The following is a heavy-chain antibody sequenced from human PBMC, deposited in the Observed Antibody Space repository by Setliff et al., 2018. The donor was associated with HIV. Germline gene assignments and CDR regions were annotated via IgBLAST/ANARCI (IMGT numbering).Heavy chain of an antibody. V-gene: IGHV3-7*03. D-gene: IGHD4-17*01. CDR1: GFTFCNYW. J-gene: IGHJ4*02. Sequence: PGGSLRLSCAASGFTFCNYWMTWVRQAPGKGLEWVANIKPDGSMKYYVDSVKGRFTISIDNAENTLDLQMNNLRVEDTAVYYCARAGYGDYVSFFNYWGQGILVTVSS. CDR2: IKPDGSMK. CDR3: ARAGYGDYVSFFNY.